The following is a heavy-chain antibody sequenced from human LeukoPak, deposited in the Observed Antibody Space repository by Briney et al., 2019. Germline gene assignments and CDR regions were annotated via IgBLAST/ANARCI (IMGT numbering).Heavy chain of an antibody. CDR1: GFTFSSYS. J-gene: IGHJ1*01. V-gene: IGHV3-21*01. CDR3: AGDVGYCSGGSCYGYFQH. Sequence: PGGSLRLSCAASGFTFSSYSMNWVRQAPGKGLEWVSSISSSSSYIYYADSVKGRFTISRDNAKNSLYLQMNSLRAEDTAVYYCAGDVGYCSGGSCYGYFQHWGQGTLVTVSS. CDR2: ISSSSSYI. D-gene: IGHD2-15*01.